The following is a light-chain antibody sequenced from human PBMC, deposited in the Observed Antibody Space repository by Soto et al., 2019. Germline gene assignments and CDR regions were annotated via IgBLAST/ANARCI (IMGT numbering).Light chain of an antibody. Sequence: SYELTQAPSVSVAPGQRARITCAGSKLADKSVHWYQQKPGQAPGLVVYDDRDRPSGVPERFSGTNSDNVAALTIFRVEAGDEADYFCQVWDSDSDHWVFGGGTKLTVL. J-gene: IGLJ3*02. CDR3: QVWDSDSDHWV. CDR1: KLADKS. V-gene: IGLV3-21*02. CDR2: DDR.